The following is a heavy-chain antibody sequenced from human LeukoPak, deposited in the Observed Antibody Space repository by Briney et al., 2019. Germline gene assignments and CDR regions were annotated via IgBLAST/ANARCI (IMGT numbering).Heavy chain of an antibody. CDR1: GFTFSSYG. Sequence: PGGSLRLSCAASGFTFSSYGMHWVRQAPGKGLEWVAVIWYDGSNKYYADSVKGRFTISRDNSKNTLYLQMISLRAEDTAVYYCAKEKEMATTDWGQGTLVTVSS. CDR3: AKEKEMATTD. J-gene: IGHJ4*02. V-gene: IGHV3-33*06. D-gene: IGHD5-24*01. CDR2: IWYDGSNK.